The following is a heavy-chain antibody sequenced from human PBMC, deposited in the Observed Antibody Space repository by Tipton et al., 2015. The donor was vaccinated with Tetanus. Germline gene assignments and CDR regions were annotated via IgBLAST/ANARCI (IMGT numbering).Heavy chain of an antibody. J-gene: IGHJ2*01. CDR3: ARRRSAILSGSYHWYFDI. CDR1: GYNFTHYS. V-gene: IGHV5-51*01. CDR2: IDPRDSET. D-gene: IGHD3-9*01. Sequence: QSGPEVKKPGESLKISCRGSGYNFTHYSIGWVRQMPGKGLEWVGIIDPRDSETFQGHVTISADKSISTAHLRWSSLEASDTAIYYCARRRSAILSGSYHWYFDIWGRGTLVTVSS.